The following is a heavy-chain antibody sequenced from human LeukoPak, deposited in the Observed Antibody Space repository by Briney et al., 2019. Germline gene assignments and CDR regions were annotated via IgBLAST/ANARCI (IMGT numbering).Heavy chain of an antibody. CDR2: ISWNSGSI. CDR3: AKDMGSSGWYYFDY. Sequence: PGRSLRLSCAASGFTFDDYAMHWVRQAPGKGLEWVSGISWNSGSIGYADSVKGRFTISRDNAKNSLYLQMNSLRAEDTALYYRAKDMGSSGWYYFDYWGQGTLVTVSS. J-gene: IGHJ4*02. V-gene: IGHV3-9*01. D-gene: IGHD6-19*01. CDR1: GFTFDDYA.